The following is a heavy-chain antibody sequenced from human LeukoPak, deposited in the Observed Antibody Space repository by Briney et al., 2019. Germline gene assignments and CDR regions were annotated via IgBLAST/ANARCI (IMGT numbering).Heavy chain of an antibody. CDR3: ASSIGDYDSWSGYYVDAFDI. CDR1: GYTFTSYG. D-gene: IGHD3-3*01. Sequence: ASVKVSCKASGYTFTSYGISWVRQAPGQGLEWMGWISAYNGNTNYAQKLQGRVTMTTDTSTSTAYMELRSLRSDDTAVYYCASSIGDYDSWSGYYVDAFDIWGQGTMVTVSS. J-gene: IGHJ3*02. V-gene: IGHV1-18*01. CDR2: ISAYNGNT.